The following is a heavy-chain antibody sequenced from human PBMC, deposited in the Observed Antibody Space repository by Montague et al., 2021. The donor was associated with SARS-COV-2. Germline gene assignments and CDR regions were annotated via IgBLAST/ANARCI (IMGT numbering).Heavy chain of an antibody. D-gene: IGHD3-16*01. CDR1: GGSFSTTSNY. CDR3: SKDGLIGVSDS. J-gene: IGHJ4*02. V-gene: IGHV4-39*02. CDR2: IYYTETT. Sequence: SETLSLTCTLSGGSFSTTSNYWDWIRQPPGKGLEWIGTIYYTETTYYNPAPISGATYYGATLKSRVTISVDTSRNQVFLNLSSVTATDTAVYYCSKDGLIGVSDSWGQGTLVTVSS.